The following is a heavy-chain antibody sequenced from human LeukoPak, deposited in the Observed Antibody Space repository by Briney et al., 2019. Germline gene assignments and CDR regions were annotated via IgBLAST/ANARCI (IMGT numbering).Heavy chain of an antibody. CDR3: ARGGYSSGWWYY. D-gene: IGHD6-19*01. Sequence: SETLSLTCTVSGGSVSSYYWRWARRPAGKGLEWLVRVYTSASTNYTPSPKSPFAMSVDTSKNRFSLKLSSATAADTALYYCARGGYSSGWWYYWGQETLVTASS. CDR2: VYTSAST. J-gene: IGHJ4*02. V-gene: IGHV4-4*07. CDR1: GGSVSSYY.